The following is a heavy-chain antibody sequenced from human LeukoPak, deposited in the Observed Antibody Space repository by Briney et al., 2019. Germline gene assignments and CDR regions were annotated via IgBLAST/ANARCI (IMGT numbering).Heavy chain of an antibody. CDR1: GFTFSSYS. J-gene: IGHJ4*02. CDR3: ARGSGSGWYAFDY. V-gene: IGHV3-21*01. CDR2: ISSSSSYI. D-gene: IGHD6-19*01. Sequence: GGSLRLSCAASGFTFSSYSMNWVRQAPGKGLEWVSSISSSSSYIYYADSVKGRFTISRDNAKNSLYLQMNSLRAEDTAVYYCARGSGSGWYAFDYWGQGTLVTVSS.